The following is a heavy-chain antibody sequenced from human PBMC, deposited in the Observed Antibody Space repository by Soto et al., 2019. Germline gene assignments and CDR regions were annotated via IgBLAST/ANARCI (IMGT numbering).Heavy chain of an antibody. D-gene: IGHD6-13*01. V-gene: IGHV3-30*18. CDR3: AKDFTPSSCDQYYFDY. CDR2: ISYDGSNK. Sequence: QVQLVESGGGVVQPGRSLRLSCAASGFTFSSYGMHWVRQAPGKGLEWVAVISYDGSNKYYADSVKGRFTISRDNSKNTLYLQMNSLRAEDTAVYYCAKDFTPSSCDQYYFDYWGQGTLVTVSS. J-gene: IGHJ4*02. CDR1: GFTFSSYG.